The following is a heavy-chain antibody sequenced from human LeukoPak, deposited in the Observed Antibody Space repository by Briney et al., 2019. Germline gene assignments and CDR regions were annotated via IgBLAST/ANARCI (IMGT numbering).Heavy chain of an antibody. V-gene: IGHV4-59*01. Sequence: PSETMSLTSTVSGGSISRYYGSWIRQPPRKGLEWDGYFHYKGNTNYHPSLRSRLTICVDTSKHQFSLKLSSVTAADTAVYYCARGLLSRAFDIWGQGTMVSVSS. CDR2: FHYKGNT. J-gene: IGHJ3*02. CDR1: GGSISRYY. D-gene: IGHD2-2*01. CDR3: ARGLLSRAFDI.